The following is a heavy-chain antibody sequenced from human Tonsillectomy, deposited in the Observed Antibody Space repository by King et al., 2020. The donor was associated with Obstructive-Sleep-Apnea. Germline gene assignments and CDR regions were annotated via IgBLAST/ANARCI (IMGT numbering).Heavy chain of an antibody. CDR3: ARLIDHGGIGIDY. D-gene: IGHD6-13*01. J-gene: IGHJ4*02. CDR1: GFSLSTTGMC. Sequence: ITLKESGPALVKPTQTLTLTCTFSGFSLSTTGMCVSWIRHPPGKALEWLARIDWDEDKYYSTSLKTRLTISKDTSKNQVVLTMTNMDPVDTATYYCARLIDHGGIGIDYWGQGTLVTVSA. CDR2: IDWDEDK. V-gene: IGHV2-70*15.